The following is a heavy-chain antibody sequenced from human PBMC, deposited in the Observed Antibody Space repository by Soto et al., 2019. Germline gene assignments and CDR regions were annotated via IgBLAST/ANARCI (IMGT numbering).Heavy chain of an antibody. Sequence: QVQLVQSGDEVRKPGSSVKVSCKAFGYIFVNYGIAWVRQAPGQGLEWMGWISPYSGNTHNASKVQGRLTMTTDTSTSTAYMDLGSLTSDDTAVYYCAMADNYVTPTPQDVWGQGTTLTVSS. V-gene: IGHV1-18*01. CDR3: AMADNYVTPTPQDV. CDR2: ISPYSGNT. J-gene: IGHJ6*02. CDR1: GYIFVNYG. D-gene: IGHD3-16*01.